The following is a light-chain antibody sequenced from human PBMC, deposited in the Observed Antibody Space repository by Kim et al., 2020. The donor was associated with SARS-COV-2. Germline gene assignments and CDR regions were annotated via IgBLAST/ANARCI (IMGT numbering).Light chain of an antibody. CDR3: QQYSSSPAT. Sequence: ATGERATLSCRASQSVSSNYLAWYQQKPGQAPRLLIYGASSRATGIPDRFSGSGSGTDFTLTITSLEPEDFAVYYCQQYSSSPATFGQGTKVDIK. V-gene: IGKV3-20*01. CDR1: QSVSSNY. CDR2: GAS. J-gene: IGKJ1*01.